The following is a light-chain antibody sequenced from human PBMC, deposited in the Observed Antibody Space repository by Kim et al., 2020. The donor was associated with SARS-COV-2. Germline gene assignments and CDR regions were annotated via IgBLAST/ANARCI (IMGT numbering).Light chain of an antibody. CDR2: DAS. V-gene: IGKV1-33*01. CDR1: QDIKRC. J-gene: IGKJ4*01. CDR3: QQCDSFPCT. Sequence: DIQMTQSPPSLSASVRDRVTITCQASQDIKRCLPWYQQTPGKAPKLLIYDASSLEGGVPSRFSGSGSGTDFTLTISSLQPEDFATYYCQQCDSFPCTFGRGTKVDIK.